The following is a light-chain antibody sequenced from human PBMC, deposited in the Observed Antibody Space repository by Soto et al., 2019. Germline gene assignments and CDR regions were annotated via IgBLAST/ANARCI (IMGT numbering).Light chain of an antibody. CDR2: DVS. J-gene: IGLJ1*01. V-gene: IGLV2-14*03. Sequence: QLVLTQPASVSGSPGQSITISCTGTNSDVGGYTYVSWYQQHPGKAPKLMIYDVSNRPSGVSNRFSGSKSGNTASLTISGLQADDEADYYCSSYTSSSTPYVFGTGTKVTVL. CDR1: NSDVGGYTY. CDR3: SSYTSSSTPYV.